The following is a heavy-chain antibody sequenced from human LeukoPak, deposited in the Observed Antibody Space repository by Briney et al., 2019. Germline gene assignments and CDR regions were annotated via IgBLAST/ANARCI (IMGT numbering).Heavy chain of an antibody. J-gene: IGHJ4*02. CDR1: GFTFSSYA. CDR3: AKDHMMVVVRKLDY. D-gene: IGHD3-22*01. Sequence: GGSLRLSCAASGFTFSSYAMSWVRQAPGKGLEWVSAISGSGGSTYYADSVKGRFTISRDNSKNTLYLQMNSLRAEDTAVYYCAKDHMMVVVRKLDYWGQGTLVTVSS. CDR2: ISGSGGST. V-gene: IGHV3-23*01.